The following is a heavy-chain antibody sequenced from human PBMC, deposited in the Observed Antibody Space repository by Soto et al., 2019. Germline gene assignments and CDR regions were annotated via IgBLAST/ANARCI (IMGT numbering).Heavy chain of an antibody. V-gene: IGHV3-74*01. CDR1: GFTFSSYW. Sequence: EVPLVESGGGLVQPGGSLRLSCAASGFTFSSYWMHWVRQAPGKGLVWVSRIHDDGSIRNYGDFVKGRFTISRDNAKNTLYLQMNSLTAEDTAVYYFARVPAATAGTGIDYWGQGTLVTVSS. CDR2: IHDDGSIR. CDR3: ARVPAATAGTGIDY. D-gene: IGHD6-13*01. J-gene: IGHJ4*02.